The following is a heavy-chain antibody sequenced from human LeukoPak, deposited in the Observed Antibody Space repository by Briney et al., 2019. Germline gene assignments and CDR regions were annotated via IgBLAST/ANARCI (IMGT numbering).Heavy chain of an antibody. V-gene: IGHV3-69-1*01. CDR3: ARDPVEGGLDF. J-gene: IGHJ4*02. CDR1: GFSPSIYS. Sequence: GGSVRLSCSVSGFSPSIYSMDWVRQAPGQGLEWISYIGSGGTAYYADSVLGRFTVSRDNAKNSVYLQMNSLTVDDTAVYYCARDPVEGGLDFWGQGVLVTVSS. CDR2: IGSGGTA. D-gene: IGHD3-3*01.